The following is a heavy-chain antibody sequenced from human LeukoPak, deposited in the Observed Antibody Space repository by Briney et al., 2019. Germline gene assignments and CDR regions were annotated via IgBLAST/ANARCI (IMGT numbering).Heavy chain of an antibody. CDR3: ARGMIRGALWCVDF. Sequence: AGGSLRLSCAASGLDLSSHSMHWIRQAPGKGLEGVSSISSSGSYKYYADSLKGRLTISRDNAGNSVFLLLQSLTVEDTAVYYCARGMIRGALWCVDFWGLGSLVTVSS. CDR1: GLDLSSHS. D-gene: IGHD4/OR15-4a*01. J-gene: IGHJ4*02. CDR2: ISSSGSYK. V-gene: IGHV3-21*01.